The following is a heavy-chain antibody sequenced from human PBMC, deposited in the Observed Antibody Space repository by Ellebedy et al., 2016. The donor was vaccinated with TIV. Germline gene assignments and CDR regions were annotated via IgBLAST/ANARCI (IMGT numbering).Heavy chain of an antibody. CDR3: GTVATTFDY. Sequence: PGGSLRLSCAASGFTFSDYYMSWIRQAPGKGLEWVSYISSSSSYTNYADSVKGRFTISRDNANNSLYLQMNSLRAEDTAVYFCGTVATTFDYWGQGTLVTVSS. J-gene: IGHJ4*02. V-gene: IGHV3-11*06. CDR1: GFTFSDYY. D-gene: IGHD5-24*01. CDR2: ISSSSSYT.